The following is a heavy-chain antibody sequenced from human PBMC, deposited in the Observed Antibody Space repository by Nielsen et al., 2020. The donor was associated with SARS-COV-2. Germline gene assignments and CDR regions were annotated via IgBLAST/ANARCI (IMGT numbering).Heavy chain of an antibody. V-gene: IGHV1-46*01. J-gene: IGHJ4*02. CDR3: ARGVVVTTPPHFDY. Sequence: ASVKVSCKASGYTFTTYYMHWVRQAPGQGLEWMGLINPSGGSTDYAQKFQGRVTMTRDTSTSTVYMELSSLTSEDAAVYYCARGVVVTTPPHFDYWGQGSLVSVSS. CDR1: GYTFTTYY. CDR2: INPSGGST. D-gene: IGHD2-15*01.